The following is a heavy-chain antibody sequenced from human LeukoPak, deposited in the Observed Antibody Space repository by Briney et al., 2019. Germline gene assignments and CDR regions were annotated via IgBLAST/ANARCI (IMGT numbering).Heavy chain of an antibody. CDR2: ISAYNGNT. Sequence: ASVKVSCKASGYTFTSHGISWVRQAPGQGLEWMGWISAYNGNTNYAQKLQGRVTMTTDTSTSTAYMELRSLRSDDTAVYYCARGHYDILTGYWPPLDYYYYGMDVWGQGTTVTVSS. CDR1: GYTFTSHG. CDR3: ARGHYDILTGYWPPLDYYYYGMDV. D-gene: IGHD3-9*01. J-gene: IGHJ6*02. V-gene: IGHV1-18*01.